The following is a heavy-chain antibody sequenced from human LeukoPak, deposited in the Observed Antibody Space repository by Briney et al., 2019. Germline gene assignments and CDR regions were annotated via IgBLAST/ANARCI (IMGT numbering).Heavy chain of an antibody. Sequence: SETLSLTCTVSGGSISSSSYYRGWIRQPPGKGLEWIGSIYYSGSTYYNPSLKSRVTISVDTSKNQFSLKLSSVTAADTAVYYCARREYSSSSGFDYWGQGTLVTVSS. D-gene: IGHD6-6*01. CDR1: GGSISSSSYY. V-gene: IGHV4-39*01. CDR2: IYYSGST. J-gene: IGHJ4*02. CDR3: ARREYSSSSGFDY.